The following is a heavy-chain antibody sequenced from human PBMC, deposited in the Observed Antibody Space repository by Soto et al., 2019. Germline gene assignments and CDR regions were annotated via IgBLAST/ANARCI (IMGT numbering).Heavy chain of an antibody. Sequence: EVQLVESGGGLVQPGGSLRLSCAASGFTFSSYSMNWVRQAPGKGLEWVSYISSSSSTIYYADSVKGRFTISRDNAKNSQYLQMNSLRDEDTAVYYCAREGDDSSGYYIDYWGQGTLVTVSS. CDR1: GFTFSSYS. V-gene: IGHV3-48*02. CDR3: AREGDDSSGYYIDY. D-gene: IGHD3-22*01. CDR2: ISSSSSTI. J-gene: IGHJ4*02.